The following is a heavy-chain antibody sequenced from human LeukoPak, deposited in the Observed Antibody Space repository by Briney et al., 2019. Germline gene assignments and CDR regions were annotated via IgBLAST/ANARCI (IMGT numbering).Heavy chain of an antibody. D-gene: IGHD6-6*01. V-gene: IGHV3-11*04. CDR2: ISGSGHDI. CDR1: GFTFSDSY. J-gene: IGHJ5*01. CDR3: TRDPRHFDS. Sequence: GESLRLSCAASGFTFSDSYMTWVRQAPGKGVEWVAYISGSGHDINYSDSVKGRFTISRDNAKNSLYLQMSSLRVEDTAVYYCTRDPRHFDSCGQGTLVTVSS.